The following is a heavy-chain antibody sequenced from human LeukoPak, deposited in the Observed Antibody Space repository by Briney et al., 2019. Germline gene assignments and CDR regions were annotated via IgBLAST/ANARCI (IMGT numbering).Heavy chain of an antibody. Sequence: PGGSLGLSCAASGFTFSSYGIHWVRQAPGKGLEWVAVISSDGSTKHYADSVKGRFTISRDNSKKTLSLQMNSLRVDDTAVYYCARYYDSSGCAWFDPWGQGTLVTVSS. CDR1: GFTFSSYG. CDR3: ARYYDSSGCAWFDP. D-gene: IGHD3-22*01. CDR2: ISSDGSTK. J-gene: IGHJ5*02. V-gene: IGHV3-30*03.